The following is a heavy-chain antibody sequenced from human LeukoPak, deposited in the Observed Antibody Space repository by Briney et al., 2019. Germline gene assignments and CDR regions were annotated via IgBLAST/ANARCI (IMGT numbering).Heavy chain of an antibody. J-gene: IGHJ4*02. D-gene: IGHD3-22*01. V-gene: IGHV3-21*01. Sequence: GGSLRLSCAASGYTFSDFSVNWVRQAPGKGLEWVSSISVRSNYRYYADSVRGRFTISRDDARDSLFLQMNSLRAEDTAVYFCVRLRRNSDRSGYYYYYDYWGQGTLVTVSS. CDR2: ISVRSNYR. CDR1: GYTFSDFS. CDR3: VRLRRNSDRSGYYYYYDY.